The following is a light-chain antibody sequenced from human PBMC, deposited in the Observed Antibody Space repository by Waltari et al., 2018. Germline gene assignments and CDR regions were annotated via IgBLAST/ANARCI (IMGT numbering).Light chain of an antibody. CDR3: LQYHYWPPWT. CDR2: DAF. J-gene: IGKJ1*01. CDR1: QNVGTN. V-gene: IGKV3-15*01. Sequence: IEQTQSPATLSVSPGERDTLSCRARQNVGTNLAWYQQKPGLAPRLLIYDAFTRAPGIPARFSGSGSGTEFTLTISSLQSEDLALYHCLQYHYWPPWTFGQGTKVEVK.